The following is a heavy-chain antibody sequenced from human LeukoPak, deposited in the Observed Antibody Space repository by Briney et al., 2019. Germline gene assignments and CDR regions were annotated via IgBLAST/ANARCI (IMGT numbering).Heavy chain of an antibody. Sequence: GGSLRLSCAASGFTFSGYDMNWVRQAPGKGLEWVSFITRSSGTIYYADSVKGRFTVSRDNAESSLYLQMNSLRDEDTAVYSCVRDKLGGAFDVWGHGPMVTVSS. CDR2: ITRSSGTI. V-gene: IGHV3-48*02. J-gene: IGHJ3*01. CDR1: GFTFSGYD. D-gene: IGHD1-7*01. CDR3: VRDKLGGAFDV.